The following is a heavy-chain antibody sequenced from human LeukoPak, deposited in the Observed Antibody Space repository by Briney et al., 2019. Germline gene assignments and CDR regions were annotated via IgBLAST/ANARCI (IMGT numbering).Heavy chain of an antibody. CDR1: GFTFSSYA. V-gene: IGHV3-23*01. J-gene: IGHJ6*03. D-gene: IGHD2-2*01. CDR3: AKEAAAILWHYYYYMDV. Sequence: GGSLRLSCVASGFTFSSYAMSWVRQAPGRGLEWVSAISGSGGSTYYADSVKGRFTISRDNSKNTLYLQMNSLRAEDTAVYYCAKEAAAILWHYYYYMDVWGKGTTVAVSS. CDR2: ISGSGGST.